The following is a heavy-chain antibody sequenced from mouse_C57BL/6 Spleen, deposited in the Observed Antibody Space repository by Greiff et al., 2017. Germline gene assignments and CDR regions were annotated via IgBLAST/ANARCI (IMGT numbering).Heavy chain of an antibody. CDR2: IYPGSGNT. CDR1: GYTFTDYY. CDR3: AREDYSNYGYFDV. Sequence: QVQLKQSGAELVRPGASVKLSCKASGYTFTDYYINWVKQRPGQGLEWIARIYPGSGNTYYHEKFKGKATLTAEKSSSTAYMQLSSLTSEDSAVYFCAREDYSNYGYFDVWGTGTTVTVSS. J-gene: IGHJ1*03. D-gene: IGHD2-5*01. V-gene: IGHV1-76*01.